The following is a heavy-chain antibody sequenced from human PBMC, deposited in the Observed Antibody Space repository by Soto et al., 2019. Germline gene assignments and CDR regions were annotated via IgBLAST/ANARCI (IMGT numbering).Heavy chain of an antibody. CDR3: ARLLRTRWLVY. Sequence: PSQTLSLTCVISGDSVPIYSGAWNWIRQSPSRGLEWLGRTYYRSKWYYDYAESVKSRITVSVDTSKNQFSLQLDSLTPDDTAVFFFARLLRTRWLVYRGQGTRVNVS. CDR2: TYYRSKWYY. D-gene: IGHD1-26*01. J-gene: IGHJ4*02. CDR1: GDSVPIYSGA. V-gene: IGHV6-1*01.